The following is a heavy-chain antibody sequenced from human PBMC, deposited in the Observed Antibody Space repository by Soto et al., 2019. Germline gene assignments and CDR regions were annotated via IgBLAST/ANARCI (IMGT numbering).Heavy chain of an antibody. V-gene: IGHV4-39*01. Sequence: QLQMQESGPGLVKPSETLSVTCTVSGDSISGSSYYWGWIRQPPGKGLEWIGSFFGSGSTSPNPSLTSRVTISADTSKNQFSLNLSSVTAADTAVYYCVRHSGRATADSSSWYYWGQGILVTVSS. J-gene: IGHJ4*02. CDR2: FFGSGST. D-gene: IGHD6-13*01. CDR1: GDSISGSSYY. CDR3: VRHSGRATADSSSWYY.